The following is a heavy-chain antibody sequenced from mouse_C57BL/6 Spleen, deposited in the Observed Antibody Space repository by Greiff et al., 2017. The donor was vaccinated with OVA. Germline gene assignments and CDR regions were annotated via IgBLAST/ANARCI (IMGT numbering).Heavy chain of an antibody. D-gene: IGHD6-1*01. CDR3: ARHGPHYFDY. V-gene: IGHV5-12*01. J-gene: IGHJ2*01. CDR1: GFTFSDYY. CDR2: ISNGGGST. Sequence: EVKLMESGGGLVQPGGSLKLSCAASGFTFSDYYMYWVRQTPEKRLEWVAYISNGGGSTYYPDTVKGRFTISRDNAKNTLYLQMSRLKSEDTAMYYCARHGPHYFDYWGQGTTLTVSS.